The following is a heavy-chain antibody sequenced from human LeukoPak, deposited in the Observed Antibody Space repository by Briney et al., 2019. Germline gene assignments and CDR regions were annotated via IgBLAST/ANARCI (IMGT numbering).Heavy chain of an antibody. D-gene: IGHD3-9*01. CDR2: IYYSGST. J-gene: IGHJ6*02. Sequence: SETLSLTCTVSGGSISSYYWSWIRQPPGKGLEWIGYIYYSGSTNYNPSLKSRVTISVDTSKNQFSLKLSSVTAADTAVYYCAKHVLGATVLRYFDWRNHYGMDVWGQGTTVTVSS. CDR3: AKHVLGATVLRYFDWRNHYGMDV. CDR1: GGSISSYY. V-gene: IGHV4-59*08.